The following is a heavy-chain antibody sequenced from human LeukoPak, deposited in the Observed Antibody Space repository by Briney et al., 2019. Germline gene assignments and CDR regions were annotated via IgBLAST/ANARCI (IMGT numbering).Heavy chain of an antibody. Sequence: GGSLRLSCAASGFTFSSYWMHWVRQAPGKGLVWVSRINSDGSSTTYADSVKGRFTISTDSAKNSLFLQMNSLRAEDTAVYYCARHNKIFGVVSYFDYWGQGTLVTVSS. CDR2: INSDGSST. CDR1: GFTFSSYW. V-gene: IGHV3-74*01. CDR3: ARHNKIFGVVSYFDY. J-gene: IGHJ4*02. D-gene: IGHD3-3*01.